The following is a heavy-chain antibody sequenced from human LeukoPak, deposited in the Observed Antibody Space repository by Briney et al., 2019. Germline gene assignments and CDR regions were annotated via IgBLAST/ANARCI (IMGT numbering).Heavy chain of an antibody. CDR1: GFTFGTYT. V-gene: IGHV3-64D*08. J-gene: IGHJ3*02. Sequence: PGGSLRLSCSASGFTFGTYTMHWIRQAPGKGLEYVSAISRSGGSTYYADSVKDRFTISRDNSKNTLYLQMSSLRAEDTAAYYCVKVAHMDAFDIWGQGTMVTVSS. D-gene: IGHD2-21*01. CDR3: VKVAHMDAFDI. CDR2: ISRSGGST.